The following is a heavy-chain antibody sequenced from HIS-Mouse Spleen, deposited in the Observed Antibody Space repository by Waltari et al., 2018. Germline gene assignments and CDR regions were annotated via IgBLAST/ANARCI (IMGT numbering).Heavy chain of an antibody. CDR3: AREIPYSSSWYDWYFDL. D-gene: IGHD6-13*01. CDR1: GGPLSSSSYY. J-gene: IGHJ2*01. V-gene: IGHV4-39*07. CDR2: IYYSGST. Sequence: QLQLQESGPGLVKPSETLSLTCTVSGGPLSSSSYYWGCVRQPPGKGLEWIGSIYYSGSTYYNPSLKSRVTISVDTSKNQFSLKLSSVTAADTAVYYCAREIPYSSSWYDWYFDLWGRGTLVTVSS.